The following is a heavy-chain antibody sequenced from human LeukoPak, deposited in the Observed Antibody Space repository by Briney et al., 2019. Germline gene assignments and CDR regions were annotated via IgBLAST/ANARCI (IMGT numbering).Heavy chain of an antibody. Sequence: GGSLRLSCAASGFTFSSYWMHWVRQAPGKGLVWFSRIDSDGSSTNYADSVKGRFTISRDNAKNTLYLQMNSLRAEDTAVYYCLGGYYYSYMDVWGKGTTVTISS. V-gene: IGHV3-74*01. CDR1: GFTFSSYW. D-gene: IGHD3-16*01. CDR3: LGGYYYSYMDV. J-gene: IGHJ6*03. CDR2: IDSDGSST.